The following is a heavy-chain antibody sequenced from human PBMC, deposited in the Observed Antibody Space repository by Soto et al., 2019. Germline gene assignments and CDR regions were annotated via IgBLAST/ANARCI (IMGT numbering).Heavy chain of an antibody. D-gene: IGHD4-4*01. CDR3: ARADYSIRGIDWFDP. J-gene: IGHJ5*02. CDR1: GGTFSSYA. V-gene: IGHV1-69*13. CDR2: IIPIFGTA. Sequence: SVKVSCKASGGTFSSYAISWVRQAPGQGLEWMGGIIPIFGTANYAQKFQGRVTITADESTSTAYMELSSLRSEDTAVYYCARADYSIRGIDWFDPWGQGTLVTVSS.